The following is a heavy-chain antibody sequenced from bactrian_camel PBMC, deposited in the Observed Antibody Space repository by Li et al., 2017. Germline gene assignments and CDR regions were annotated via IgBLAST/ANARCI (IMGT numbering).Heavy chain of an antibody. CDR2: IRSDGIL. CDR3: APQLYAGLGY. D-gene: IGHD5*01. Sequence: VQLVESGGGSAQAGGSLTLSCVVSGSPTYCMGWFRQSPGKEREGVAIIRSDGILTYSESVRGRFTISRDDAKNTLYLQMNSLETEDTGVYYCAPQLYAGLGYWGQGTQVTVS. J-gene: IGHJ4*01. V-gene: IGHV3S55*01. CDR1: GSPTYC.